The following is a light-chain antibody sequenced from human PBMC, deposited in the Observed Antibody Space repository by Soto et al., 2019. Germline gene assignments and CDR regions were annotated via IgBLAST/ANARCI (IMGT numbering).Light chain of an antibody. CDR3: SSYTSSNTYV. V-gene: IGLV2-14*01. CDR2: EVS. J-gene: IGLJ1*01. Sequence: QSALTQPASLSGSPGQSITISCTGTSSDVGGYNYVSWHQQHPGKAPKLMIYEVSNRPSGVSTRFSGSKSGNTASLIISGLQPEDEADYYCSSYTSSNTYVFGTGTKVTVL. CDR1: SSDVGGYNY.